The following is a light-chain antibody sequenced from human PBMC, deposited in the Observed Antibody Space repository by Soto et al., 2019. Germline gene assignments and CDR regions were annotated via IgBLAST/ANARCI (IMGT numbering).Light chain of an antibody. CDR3: QSYDSSLSASV. J-gene: IGLJ3*02. V-gene: IGLV1-40*01. CDR2: DNS. CDR1: SSNIGAGYD. Sequence: QTVVTQPPSVSGAPGQRVTISCTGSSSNIGAGYDVNWYQQVPGTAPKLLIYDNSNRPSGVPDRFSDSKSGTSVSLAITGLQAEDEADYYCQSYDSSLSASVFGGGTKVTVL.